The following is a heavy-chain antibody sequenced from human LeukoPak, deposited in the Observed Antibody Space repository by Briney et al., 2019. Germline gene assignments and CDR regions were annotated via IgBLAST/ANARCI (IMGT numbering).Heavy chain of an antibody. D-gene: IGHD6-19*01. Sequence: PGGSLRLSCAASGFTVSNNYMSWVRQAPGKGLEWVSVIYRSGTTYYANSVKGRFTISRDKSKNTLHLQMSSLRAEDTAVYYCAREWNGDITVAGAGAFDIWGQGTMVTVSS. CDR1: GFTVSNNY. CDR2: IYRSGTT. CDR3: AREWNGDITVAGAGAFDI. V-gene: IGHV3-53*01. J-gene: IGHJ3*02.